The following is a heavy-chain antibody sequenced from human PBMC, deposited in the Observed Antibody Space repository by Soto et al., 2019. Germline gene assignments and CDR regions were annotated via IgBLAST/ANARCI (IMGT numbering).Heavy chain of an antibody. V-gene: IGHV1-46*01. D-gene: IGHD3-22*01. CDR2: INPSSGNT. CDR3: ARSRFPTHPTLISVIVVFSSYGMDV. Sequence: GASVKVSCKASGYTFTSYYMHWVRQAPGQGLEWMGVINPSSGNTGYAQKFQGRVTMTRNTSTSTVYMELSSLISEDTAVYYCARSRFPTHPTLISVIVVFSSYGMDVWGQGTTVTVSS. CDR1: GYTFTSYY. J-gene: IGHJ6*02.